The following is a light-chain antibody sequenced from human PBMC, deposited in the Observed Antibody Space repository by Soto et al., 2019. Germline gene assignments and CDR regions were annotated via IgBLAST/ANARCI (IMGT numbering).Light chain of an antibody. CDR3: QQHSQWPIT. Sequence: EIVMTQSPGTLSLSPGETATLSCRASQTIGRNYLAWYQHKPGQAPRLLIYYISTRAADIPARFSGSGSGTDFTLTISSLQSEDSGVYYCQQHSQWPITFGQGTRLEIK. CDR2: YIS. V-gene: IGKV3-15*01. CDR1: QTIGRN. J-gene: IGKJ5*01.